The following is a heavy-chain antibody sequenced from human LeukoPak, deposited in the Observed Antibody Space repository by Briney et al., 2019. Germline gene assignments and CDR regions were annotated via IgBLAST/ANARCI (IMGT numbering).Heavy chain of an antibody. CDR2: ISAYNGNT. CDR1: GYTFTSYG. CDR3: ARMTTAVDSSGYSYYYYYYMDV. Sequence: ASVKVSCKASGYTFTSYGISWVRQAPGQGLEWMGWISAYNGNTNYAQKLQGRVTMTTDTSTSTAYMELRSLRSDDTAVYYCARMTTAVDSSGYSYYYYYYMDVWGKGTTVTVSS. D-gene: IGHD3-22*01. J-gene: IGHJ6*03. V-gene: IGHV1-18*01.